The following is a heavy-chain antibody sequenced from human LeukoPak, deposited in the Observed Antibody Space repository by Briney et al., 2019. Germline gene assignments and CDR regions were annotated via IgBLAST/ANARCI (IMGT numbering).Heavy chain of an antibody. Sequence: ASVKVSCKASRYTFTGYYMHWVRQAPGQALEWMGWINPNSGGTNYAQKFQGRVTMIRDTSISTAYMELMRLISDDTAVYYCARAATWGSFSWLFDYWGQGTLVTVSS. V-gene: IGHV1-2*02. CDR1: RYTFTGYY. J-gene: IGHJ4*02. D-gene: IGHD6-13*01. CDR3: ARAATWGSFSWLFDY. CDR2: INPNSGGT.